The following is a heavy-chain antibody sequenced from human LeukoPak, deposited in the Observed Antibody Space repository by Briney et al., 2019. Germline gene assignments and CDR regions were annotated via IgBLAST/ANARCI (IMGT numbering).Heavy chain of an antibody. CDR3: TTYRQLGEIDY. CDR2: ISESDGRT. J-gene: IGHJ4*02. CDR1: GFTFRSYA. V-gene: IGHV3-23*01. Sequence: AGGSLRLSCAASGFTFRSYAMNWVRQAPGKGLEWVSTISESDGRTLYADSAKGRFTISRDNSKNTLYLQMNSLRAEDTAVYYCTTYRQLGEIDYWGQVTLVTVSS. D-gene: IGHD6-6*01.